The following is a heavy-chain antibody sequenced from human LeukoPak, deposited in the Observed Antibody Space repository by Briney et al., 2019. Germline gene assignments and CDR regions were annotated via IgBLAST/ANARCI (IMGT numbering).Heavy chain of an antibody. CDR3: ARDGGGLCSSTSCYTNWFDP. D-gene: IGHD2-2*02. CDR1: GYTFTSYG. J-gene: IGHJ5*02. Sequence: GASVKVSCKASGYTFTSYGISWVRQAPGQGLEWMGWISAYNGNTNYAQKPQGRVTMTTDTSTSTAYMELRSLRSDDTAVYYCARDGGGLCSSTSCYTNWFDPWGQGTLVTVSS. V-gene: IGHV1-18*01. CDR2: ISAYNGNT.